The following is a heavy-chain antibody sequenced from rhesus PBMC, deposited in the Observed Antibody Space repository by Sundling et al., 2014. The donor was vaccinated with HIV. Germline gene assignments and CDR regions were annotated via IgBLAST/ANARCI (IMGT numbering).Heavy chain of an antibody. J-gene: IGHJ4*01. CDR2: ISSGGGST. D-gene: IGHD5-12*01. CDR3: AKDLFRFEETPTVAFDY. Sequence: EVQLVESGGGLVQPGGSLRLSCGASGFTFSSYGMYWVRQAPGKGLEWISYISSGGGSTYYGDSVKGRFTISRDNSKNTLSLQMNSLRTEDTAVYYCAKDLFRFEETPTVAFDYWGQGVLVTVSS. CDR1: GFTFSSYG. V-gene: IGHV3S42*01.